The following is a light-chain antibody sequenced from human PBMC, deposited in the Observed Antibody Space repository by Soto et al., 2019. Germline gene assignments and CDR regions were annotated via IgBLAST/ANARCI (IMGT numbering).Light chain of an antibody. CDR2: DAS. CDR3: QQYNKWPRT. J-gene: IGKJ1*01. CDR1: QSVSNY. V-gene: IGKV3-15*01. Sequence: EIVLTQSPATLSLSPGERATLSCRASQSVSNYLAWYQQKPGQAPRLLIYDASTRATGIPARFSGSGSGTEFTLTISSLQSEDFAVYYCQQYNKWPRTFGQGTKVDIK.